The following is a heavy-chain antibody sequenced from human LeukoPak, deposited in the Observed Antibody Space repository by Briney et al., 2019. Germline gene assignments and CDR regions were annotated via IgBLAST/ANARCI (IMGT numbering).Heavy chain of an antibody. Sequence: PGGSLRLSCAASGFTFSSYSMNWVRQAPGKGLEWVSSISSSSSYIYYADSVKGRFTISRDNAKNSLYLQMNSLRAEVTAVYYCARDPIVSYSYGPPDYWGQGTLVTVSS. V-gene: IGHV3-21*01. J-gene: IGHJ4*02. D-gene: IGHD5-18*01. CDR1: GFTFSSYS. CDR3: ARDPIVSYSYGPPDY. CDR2: ISSSSSYI.